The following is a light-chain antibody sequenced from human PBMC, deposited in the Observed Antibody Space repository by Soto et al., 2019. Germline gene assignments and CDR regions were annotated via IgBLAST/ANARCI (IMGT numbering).Light chain of an antibody. CDR3: PQYNNWPLT. Sequence: EIVMTQSPATLSVSPGERATLSCRDSQSININLAWYQQKPGQAPRLLIYGASARATGIPARFSGSGSGTEFTLTISSLQSEDFAVYYCPQYNNWPLTFGGGTKVEIK. V-gene: IGKV3-15*01. J-gene: IGKJ4*01. CDR2: GAS. CDR1: QSININ.